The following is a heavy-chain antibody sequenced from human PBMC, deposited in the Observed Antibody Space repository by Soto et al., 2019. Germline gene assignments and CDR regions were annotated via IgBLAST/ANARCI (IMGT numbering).Heavy chain of an antibody. V-gene: IGHV1-8*01. CDR3: GRQPGLVATHGDDY. J-gene: IGHJ4*02. CDR2: LNPDSGDT. CDR1: GYPFSAFD. Sequence: QVQLVQSGAEVKKPGASVKVSCEASGYPFSAFDINWVRQAGGQGLEWMGWLNPDSGDTAFAQRFQDRITMARSTSISTAYMELSRLTSDDTAVYFCGRQPGLVATHGDDYWGQGTLVTVSS. D-gene: IGHD2-15*01.